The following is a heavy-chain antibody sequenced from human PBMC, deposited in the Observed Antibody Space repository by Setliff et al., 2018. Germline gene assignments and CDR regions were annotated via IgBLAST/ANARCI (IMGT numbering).Heavy chain of an antibody. V-gene: IGHV3-30*02. CDR1: GFTFSSYG. J-gene: IGHJ6*03. D-gene: IGHD3-10*01. CDR2: IWYDGSNK. Sequence: AGSLRLSCAASGFTFSSYGMHWVRQAPGKGLEWVAVIWYDGSNKYYADSVKGRFTISRDNSKNTLYLQMSSLRAEDTAVYYCATGMVRGPVDYYQYSMDAWGKGTTVTVSS. CDR3: ATGMVRGPVDYYQYSMDA.